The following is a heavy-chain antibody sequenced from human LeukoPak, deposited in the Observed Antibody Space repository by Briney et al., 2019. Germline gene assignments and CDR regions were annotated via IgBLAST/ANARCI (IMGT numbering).Heavy chain of an antibody. CDR3: AREHSGLEGYPDC. CDR2: IYASGNT. J-gene: IGHJ4*02. Sequence: SETLSPTCTISGGSINSYYWSWIRQPAGKGMEWIGRIYASGNTNFNPSLKSRVIMSVDTSKNQFSLKLGSVTAADTAVYYCAREHSGLEGYPDCWGQGTLVTVSS. CDR1: GGSINSYY. V-gene: IGHV4-4*07. D-gene: IGHD6-25*01.